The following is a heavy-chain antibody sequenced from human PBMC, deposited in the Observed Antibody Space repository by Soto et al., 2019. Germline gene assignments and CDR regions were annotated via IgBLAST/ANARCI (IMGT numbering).Heavy chain of an antibody. CDR2: IYPGDSDT. D-gene: IGHD3-9*01. CDR3: ARHGGDILTEGVYYGMDV. J-gene: IGHJ6*02. Sequence: GASLKISCKGSGYSFTSYWIGWVRQMPGKGLEWMGIIYPGDSDTRYSPSFQGQVTISADKSISTAYLQWSSLKASDTAMYYCARHGGDILTEGVYYGMDVWGQGTTVTVSS. V-gene: IGHV5-51*01. CDR1: GYSFTSYW.